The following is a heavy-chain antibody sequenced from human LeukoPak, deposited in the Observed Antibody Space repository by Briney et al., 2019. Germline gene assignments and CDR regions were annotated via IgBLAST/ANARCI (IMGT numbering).Heavy chain of an antibody. Sequence: SETLSLTCTVSGGSISSYYWSWIRQPPGKGLEWTGYIYYSGSTNYNPSLKSRVTISVDTSKNQFSLKPSSVTAADTAVYYCARGRVRGYSSSWLYFDYWGQGTLVTVSS. J-gene: IGHJ4*02. CDR1: GGSISSYY. CDR3: ARGRVRGYSSSWLYFDY. V-gene: IGHV4-59*01. D-gene: IGHD6-13*01. CDR2: IYYSGST.